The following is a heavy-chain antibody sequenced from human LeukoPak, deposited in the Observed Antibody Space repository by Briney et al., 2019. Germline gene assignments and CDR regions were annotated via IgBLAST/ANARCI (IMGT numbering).Heavy chain of an antibody. V-gene: IGHV4-39*02. Sequence: SETLSLTCTVSGGSIRSSYYYWTCIRQSPGKGLEWIGEINHSGSTNYNPSLKSRVSISIDTSMNHLSLKLSSVTAADTAVYYCARGRVSVTGYYFAMDVWGQGTTVTVSS. J-gene: IGHJ6*02. CDR3: ARGRVSVTGYYFAMDV. D-gene: IGHD2-21*02. CDR1: GGSIRSSYYY. CDR2: INHSGST.